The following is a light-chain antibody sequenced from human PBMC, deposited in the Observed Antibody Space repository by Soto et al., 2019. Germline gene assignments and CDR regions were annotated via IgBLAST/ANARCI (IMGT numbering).Light chain of an antibody. Sequence: DIQMTQSPSSLSASVGERVTIHCRASQTISIYLNWYQLRPGKGPKLLIYSASTLQSGVPSRFSGSGSGTDFTLTISSLQPEDVATYYCQKYNSAPRTFGQGTKVDI. J-gene: IGKJ1*01. CDR1: QTISIY. V-gene: IGKV1-27*01. CDR2: SAS. CDR3: QKYNSAPRT.